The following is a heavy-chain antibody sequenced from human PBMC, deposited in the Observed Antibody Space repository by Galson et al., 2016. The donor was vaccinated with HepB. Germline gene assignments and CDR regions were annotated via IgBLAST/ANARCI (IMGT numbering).Heavy chain of an antibody. J-gene: IGHJ4*02. CDR3: ARELDHSFYFDY. V-gene: IGHV1-46*02. CDR1: GYTFNTYN. D-gene: IGHD1-14*01. Sequence: SVKVSCKASGYTFNTYNMHWVRQAPGQGLEWMGTINPSGGNTIYAQKFQDRTTMTRDPSTSTVLMELISLRSEDTAVYYCARELDHSFYFDYWGQGTLLTVSS. CDR2: INPSGGNT.